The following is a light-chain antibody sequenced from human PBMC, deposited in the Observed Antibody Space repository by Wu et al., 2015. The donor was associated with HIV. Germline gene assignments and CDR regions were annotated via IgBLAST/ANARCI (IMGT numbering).Light chain of an antibody. CDR3: HQYGSLPFT. V-gene: IGKV3-20*01. Sequence: ETVLTQSPATLSLSPGEGATLSCKASQTVPNNFLGWYQHKPGQAPKLLIYGASGRATGTPDRFSGRGSGTQFTLTISRLEPDDFANLFCHQYGSLPFTFGGGT. J-gene: IGKJ4*01. CDR2: GAS. CDR1: QTVPNNF.